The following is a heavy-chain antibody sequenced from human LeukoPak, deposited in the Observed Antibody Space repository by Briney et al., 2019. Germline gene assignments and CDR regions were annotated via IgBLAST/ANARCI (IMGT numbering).Heavy chain of an antibody. D-gene: IGHD3-22*01. V-gene: IGHV3-21*01. CDR2: ISSSSSYI. Sequence: GGSLRLSCAASGFTFSSYSMNWVRQAPGKGLEWVSSISSSSSYIYYADSVKGRFTISRDNAKNSLYLQMNSVRAEETAVYYCAREGYYYDSSGYYGYWGQGTLVTVSS. CDR1: GFTFSSYS. J-gene: IGHJ4*02. CDR3: AREGYYYDSSGYYGY.